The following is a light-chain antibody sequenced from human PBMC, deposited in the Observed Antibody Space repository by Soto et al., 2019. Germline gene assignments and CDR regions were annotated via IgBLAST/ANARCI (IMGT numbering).Light chain of an antibody. J-gene: IGLJ1*01. V-gene: IGLV2-14*01. CDR1: SSDVGGYHY. CDR2: EVS. Sequence: QSVLTQPASVSGSPGQSITISCTGTSSDVGGYHYVSWYQLLPGKAPKLILFEVSIRPSWVSYRFSGSKSGNTASLTISGLQAEDEADYFCSSYSISTAYLFGTGTKVTVL. CDR3: SSYSISTAYL.